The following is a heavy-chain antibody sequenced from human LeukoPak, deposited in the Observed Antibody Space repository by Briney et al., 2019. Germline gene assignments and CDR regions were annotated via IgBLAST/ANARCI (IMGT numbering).Heavy chain of an antibody. V-gene: IGHV3-21*06. CDR3: ARVNGAQYCSSTSCSGGFDY. D-gene: IGHD2-2*01. Sequence: PGGSLRLSCAASGFTFSSYSMNWVRQAPGKGLEWVSSISSSSSYIYYADSVKGRFTISRDNAKNSLYLQMNSLRAEDTAVYYCARVNGAQYCSSTSCSGGFDYWGQGTLVTVSS. CDR1: GFTFSSYS. J-gene: IGHJ4*02. CDR2: ISSSSSYI.